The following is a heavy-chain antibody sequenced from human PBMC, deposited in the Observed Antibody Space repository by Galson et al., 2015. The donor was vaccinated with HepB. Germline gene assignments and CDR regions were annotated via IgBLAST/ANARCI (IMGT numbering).Heavy chain of an antibody. CDR2: ISYDGSNK. J-gene: IGHJ6*03. D-gene: IGHD1-14*01. V-gene: IGHV3-30*18. Sequence: SLRLSCAASGFTFSSYGMHWVRQAPGKGLEWVAVISYDGSNKYYADSVEGRFTISRDNSKNTLYLQMNSLRAEDTAVYYCAKGEPEPAYYYYYYMDVWGKGTTITVSS. CDR3: AKGEPEPAYYYYYYMDV. CDR1: GFTFSSYG.